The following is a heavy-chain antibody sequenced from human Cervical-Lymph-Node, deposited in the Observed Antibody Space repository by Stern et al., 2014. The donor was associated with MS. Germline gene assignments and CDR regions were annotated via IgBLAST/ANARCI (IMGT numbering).Heavy chain of an antibody. CDR1: GGTFSSSG. CDR2: IIPILSIT. V-gene: IGHV1-69*04. J-gene: IGHJ5*02. D-gene: IGHD4-17*01. CDR3: ATLGVTTGDFDP. Sequence: DQLVESGPEVKKPGSSVRVSCKASGGTFSSSGISWVRQAPGQGLEWMGRIIPILSITNYAQNFQGRVTITADKSTSTAYMELSSLRSEDTAVYYCATLGVTTGDFDPWGQGTLVTVSS.